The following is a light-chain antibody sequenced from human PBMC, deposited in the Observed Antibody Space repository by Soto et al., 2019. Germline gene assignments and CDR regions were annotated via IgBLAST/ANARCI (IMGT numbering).Light chain of an antibody. Sequence: EIVLTQSPGTLSLSPGERATLSCRASQSVSSSYLAWYQQKPGQAPRLLIYSASSRATGIPDRFSGSGSGTDFTLTISRLEPEDFAVYYCQKYGSSPPRFTFGPGTKVDIK. CDR3: QKYGSSPPRFT. V-gene: IGKV3-20*01. CDR2: SAS. J-gene: IGKJ3*01. CDR1: QSVSSSY.